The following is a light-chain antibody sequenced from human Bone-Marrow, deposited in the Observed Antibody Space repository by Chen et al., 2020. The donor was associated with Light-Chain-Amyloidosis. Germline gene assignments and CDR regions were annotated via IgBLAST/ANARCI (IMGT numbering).Light chain of an antibody. J-gene: IGLJ3*02. CDR3: QVWDRSSDRPV. V-gene: IGLV3-21*02. Sequence: SYVLTQPSSGSVASGQTATNACGGNNIGSTSVHWYQQTPGQAPLLVVYDDSSRPSGIPERLSGSNSGSTATLTFIRVEAGDEADYYCQVWDRSSDRPVFGGGTKLTVL. CDR1: NIGSTS. CDR2: DDS.